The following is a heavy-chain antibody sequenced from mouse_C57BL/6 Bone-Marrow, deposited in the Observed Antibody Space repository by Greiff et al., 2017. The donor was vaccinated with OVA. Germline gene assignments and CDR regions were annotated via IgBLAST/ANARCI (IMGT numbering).Heavy chain of an antibody. CDR3: ARSYYGNYGTY. Sequence: VKLQQSGAELARPGASVKLSCKASGYTFTSYGISWVKQRTGQGLEWIGEIYPRSGNTYYNEKFKGKATLTADKSSSTAYMELRSLTSEDSAVYFCARSYYGNYGTYWGQGTLVTVSA. D-gene: IGHD2-1*01. CDR1: GYTFTSYG. CDR2: IYPRSGNT. J-gene: IGHJ3*01. V-gene: IGHV1-81*01.